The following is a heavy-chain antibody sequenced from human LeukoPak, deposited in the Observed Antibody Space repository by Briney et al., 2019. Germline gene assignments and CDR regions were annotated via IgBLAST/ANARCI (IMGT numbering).Heavy chain of an antibody. J-gene: IGHJ4*02. V-gene: IGHV3-13*01. CDR3: VRGNFWSGYRSKAFDY. Sequence: PGGSLRLSCAASGFTFSSYDMHWVRQATGKGLEWVSAIGTAGDTYYPGSVKGRFTISRENAKNSLYLQMNSLRAGDTAVYYCVRGNFWSGYRSKAFDYWGQGTLVTVSS. CDR1: GFTFSSYD. CDR2: IGTAGDT. D-gene: IGHD3-3*01.